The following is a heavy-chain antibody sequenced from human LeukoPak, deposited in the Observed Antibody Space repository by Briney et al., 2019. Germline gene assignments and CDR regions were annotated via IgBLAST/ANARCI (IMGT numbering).Heavy chain of an antibody. CDR1: GFTFSSYA. D-gene: IGHD3-22*01. CDR3: AKASDITMIVVVITVFDY. Sequence: GGSLRLSCAASGFTFSSYAMHWVRQAPGKGLEWVAVISYDGSNKYYADSVKGRFTISRDNSKNTLYLQMNSLRAEDTAVYYCAKASDITMIVVVITVFDYWGQGTLVTVSS. V-gene: IGHV3-30-3*01. CDR2: ISYDGSNK. J-gene: IGHJ4*02.